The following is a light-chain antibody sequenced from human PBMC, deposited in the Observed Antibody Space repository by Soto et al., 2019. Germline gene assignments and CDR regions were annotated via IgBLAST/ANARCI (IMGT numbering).Light chain of an antibody. V-gene: IGKV3-20*01. CDR1: QSVSIH. J-gene: IGKJ1*01. CDR2: GAS. CDR3: QQYGSSPRT. Sequence: ETVMTQSPGTLSVSLGERATLSCRASQSVSIHLAWYQQKPGQAPRLLISGASSRATGIPDRFTGSGSGTDFTLTISRLEPEDFAVYYCQQYGSSPRTFGQGTKVDI.